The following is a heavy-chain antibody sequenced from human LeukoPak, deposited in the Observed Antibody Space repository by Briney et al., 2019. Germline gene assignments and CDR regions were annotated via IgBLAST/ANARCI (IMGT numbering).Heavy chain of an antibody. D-gene: IGHD3-10*01. CDR2: IYYSGTT. J-gene: IGHJ4*02. CDR1: SVSLSSSSYY. Sequence: SETLSLTCTVSSVSLSSSSYYWSWIRQPPGKGLQWIGNIYYSGTTYYNPSLKSRVTISVDTSKNQFSLKLSSVTAADTAVYYCARDWDYGSAFDYWGQGTLVTVSS. CDR3: ARDWDYGSAFDY. V-gene: IGHV4-39*07.